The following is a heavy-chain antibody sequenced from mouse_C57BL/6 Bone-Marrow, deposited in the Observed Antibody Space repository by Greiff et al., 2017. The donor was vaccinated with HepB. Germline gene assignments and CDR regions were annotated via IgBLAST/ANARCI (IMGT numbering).Heavy chain of an antibody. CDR1: GYAFSSSW. CDR3: ANVFYAMDY. V-gene: IGHV1-82*01. Sequence: QVQLKESGPELVKPGASVKISCKASGYAFSSSWMNWVKQRPGKGLEWIGRIYPGDGDTNYNGKFKGKATLTADKSSSTAYMQLSSLTSEDSAVYFCANVFYAMDYWGQGTSVTVSS. CDR2: IYPGDGDT. J-gene: IGHJ4*01.